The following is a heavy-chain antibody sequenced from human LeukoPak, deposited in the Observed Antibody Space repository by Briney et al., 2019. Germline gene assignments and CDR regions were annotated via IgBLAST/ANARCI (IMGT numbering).Heavy chain of an antibody. V-gene: IGHV3-33*06. J-gene: IGHJ3*02. Sequence: GGSLRLSCVASGFTLRNYGMHWVRQAPGKGLEWVAVLWKDGSNNFYADSVKGRFRFSRDNSKDMLYLQMNRLRAEDTAVYYCAKEYEIFVGAFDIWGQGTMVTVSS. CDR3: AKEYEIFVGAFDI. D-gene: IGHD3-9*01. CDR1: GFTLRNYG. CDR2: LWKDGSNN.